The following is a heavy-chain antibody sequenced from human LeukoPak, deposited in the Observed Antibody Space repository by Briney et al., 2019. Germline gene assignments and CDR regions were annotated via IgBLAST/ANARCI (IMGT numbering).Heavy chain of an antibody. J-gene: IGHJ3*01. V-gene: IGHV3-30*02. D-gene: IGHD4-11*01. CDR2: IRYDESEK. Sequence: GGSLRLSCVASGFTFNRYAMHWVRQAPGKGLEWVTFIRYDESEKYYVDSVKGRFSVSRDNFKSTLYLQMSSLRVEDTARYYCAKAYSTYSFGYPDAFDLWGHGTMVSVSS. CDR3: AKAYSTYSFGYPDAFDL. CDR1: GFTFNRYA.